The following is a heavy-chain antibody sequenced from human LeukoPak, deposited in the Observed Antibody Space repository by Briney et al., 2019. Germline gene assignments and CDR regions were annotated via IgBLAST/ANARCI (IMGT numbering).Heavy chain of an antibody. D-gene: IGHD3-22*01. J-gene: IGHJ3*02. CDR3: ARGGLENGYHSNDGFDI. CDR1: GVSISGYY. V-gene: IGHV4-59*01. Sequence: ASETLSLTCTVSGVSISGYYWSWIRQPPGKGLEWIGYIYYSGSSKYNPSLKSRVTMSVDTSRNQFSLKLSSVTAADTAVYYCARGGLENGYHSNDGFDIWGQGTMVTVSS. CDR2: IYYSGSS.